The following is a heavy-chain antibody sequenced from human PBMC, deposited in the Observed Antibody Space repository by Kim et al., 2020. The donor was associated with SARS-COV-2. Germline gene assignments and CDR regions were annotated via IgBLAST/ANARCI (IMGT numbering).Heavy chain of an antibody. D-gene: IGHD3-22*01. V-gene: IGHV3-74*01. CDR3: ARVPHYDSSGYYFDY. J-gene: IGHJ4*02. Sequence: DAVKGRLTITRDNAKNTLYLEMNNLRVEDTAFYYCARVPHYDSSGYYFDYWGQGTLVSVSP.